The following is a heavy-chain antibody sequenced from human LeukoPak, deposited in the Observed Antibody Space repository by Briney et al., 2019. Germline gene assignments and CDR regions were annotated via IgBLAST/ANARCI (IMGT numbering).Heavy chain of an antibody. J-gene: IGHJ6*03. D-gene: IGHD3-22*01. CDR1: GFTFSSYW. CDR2: IKQDGSEK. CDR3: ARRTHYYDSSGYPWRVYYYYMDV. V-gene: IGHV3-7*01. Sequence: GGSLRLSCAASGFTFSSYWMSWVRQAPGKGLEWVANIKQDGSEKYYVDSVKGRFTISRDNAKNSLYLQMNSLRAEDTAVYYCARRTHYYDSSGYPWRVYYYYMDVWGKGTTVTVSS.